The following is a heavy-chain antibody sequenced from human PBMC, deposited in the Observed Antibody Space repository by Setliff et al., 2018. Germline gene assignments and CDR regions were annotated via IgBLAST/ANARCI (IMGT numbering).Heavy chain of an antibody. CDR1: GGSIRGSSYF. V-gene: IGHV4-39*01. CDR2: INDSGST. CDR3: ARMGTDYIMTRVNSYQYYFYMDV. D-gene: IGHD5-18*01. J-gene: IGHJ6*03. Sequence: SETLSLTCSVSGGSIRGSSYFWGWIRQPPGEGLEWIGNINDSGSTYYNPSLKSRVTISVDRSKNQVFLRMTSVTAADTSFYYCARMGTDYIMTRVNSYQYYFYMDVWGKGTTVTVS.